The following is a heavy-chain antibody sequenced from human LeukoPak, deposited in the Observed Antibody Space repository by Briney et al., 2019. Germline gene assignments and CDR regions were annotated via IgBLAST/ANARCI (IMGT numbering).Heavy chain of an antibody. D-gene: IGHD6-13*01. J-gene: IGHJ4*02. CDR1: GGTFSSYA. CDR2: IIPIFGTA. Sequence: ASVKVSCKASGGTFSSYAISWVRQAPGQGLEWMGGIIPIFGTANYAQKFQGRVTITTDESTSTAYIELSSLRSEDTAVYYCARDLEAAAGTSWGLGTLVTVSS. V-gene: IGHV1-69*05. CDR3: ARDLEAAAGTS.